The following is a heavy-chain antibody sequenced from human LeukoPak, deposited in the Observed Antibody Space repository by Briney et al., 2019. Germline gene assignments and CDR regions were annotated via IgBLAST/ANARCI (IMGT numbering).Heavy chain of an antibody. CDR3: VRDYWGSLDY. Sequence: SETLSLTCTVSGVSISTTYNWGWVRRPPGKGLEWIGYNGNNNYNPSLKSRATISLDTSKNQFSLKLHSVTDADTAVYYCVRDYWGSLDYWGQGTLVTVSS. V-gene: IGHV4-59*01. CDR1: GVSISTTYN. J-gene: IGHJ4*02. D-gene: IGHD7-27*01. CDR2: NGNN.